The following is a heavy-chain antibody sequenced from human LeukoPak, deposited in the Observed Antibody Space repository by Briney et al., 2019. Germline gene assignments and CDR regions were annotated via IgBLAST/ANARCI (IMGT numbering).Heavy chain of an antibody. CDR3: ARRNSGRPNPFDI. D-gene: IGHD2/OR15-2a*01. Sequence: PSETLSLTCTVSGGSISSGYYWGWIRQSPGKGLDWIGSIYYNGNTYHNPSLMSRVTISVDTSKKQFSLRLSSVTAADTAVYYCARRNSGRPNPFDIWGRGTMVTVSS. V-gene: IGHV4-39*01. J-gene: IGHJ3*02. CDR2: IYYNGNT. CDR1: GGSISSGYY.